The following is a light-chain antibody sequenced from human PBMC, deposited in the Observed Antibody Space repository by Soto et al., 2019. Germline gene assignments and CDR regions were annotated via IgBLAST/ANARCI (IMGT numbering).Light chain of an antibody. CDR2: AAS. Sequence: IQLTQSPSSLSASVGDRVTVTCRASQSINIYLNWYQQKPGNAPTLLIYAASSLQSGVPSRISGGGSQTDFTLTITSLQAEDFATYYCQQSYRSPSTFGQGTKLEI. CDR1: QSINIY. J-gene: IGKJ2*01. V-gene: IGKV1-39*01. CDR3: QQSYRSPST.